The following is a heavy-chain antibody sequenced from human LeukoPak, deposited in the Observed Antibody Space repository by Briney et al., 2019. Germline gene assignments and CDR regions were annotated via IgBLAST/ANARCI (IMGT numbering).Heavy chain of an antibody. CDR1: GFTFSDYG. D-gene: IGHD3-22*01. CDR2: ISYDGRKM. V-gene: IGHV3-30*03. Sequence: GGSLRLSCVASGFTFSDYGIHWVRQAPGKGLEWVAVISYDGRKMKYADSVKGRFTISRDNSKDTLSLHMNTLRTEDTAVYYCARDYYDSSGYYYLPDYWGQGTLVTVPS. CDR3: ARDYYDSSGYYYLPDY. J-gene: IGHJ4*02.